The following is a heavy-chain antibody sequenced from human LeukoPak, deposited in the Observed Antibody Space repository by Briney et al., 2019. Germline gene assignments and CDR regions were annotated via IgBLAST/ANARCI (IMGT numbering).Heavy chain of an antibody. V-gene: IGHV5-51*01. D-gene: IGHD2-8*01. CDR1: GYMFNTYW. CDR3: ARQYCSTGVCYPPSFDF. Sequence: GQSLKISCKASGYMFNTYWIAWVRQMPGKGLELMGIVYPGDSDVRYSPSFQGQVTISADNSITTAYLQWSSLKASDTAMYFCARQYCSTGVCYPPSFDFWGQGTLVTVSS. CDR2: VYPGDSDV. J-gene: IGHJ4*02.